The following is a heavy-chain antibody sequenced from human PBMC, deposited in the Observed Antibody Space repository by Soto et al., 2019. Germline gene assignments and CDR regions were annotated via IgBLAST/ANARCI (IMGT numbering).Heavy chain of an antibody. J-gene: IGHJ4*02. CDR2: IRAYNGYT. V-gene: IGHV1-18*04. D-gene: IGHD6-19*01. CDR1: GYTFTSYG. CDR3: ARVSDGYRSGWYVGYFDY. Sequence: QVQLVQSGAEVKKPGASVKVSCKASGYTFTSYGITWVRQAPEQGLEGMGWIRAYNGYTNYAQKFQGRVTVTTDTSTSTAYMELRSLISDDTAVYYCARVSDGYRSGWYVGYFDYWGQGTLVTVSS.